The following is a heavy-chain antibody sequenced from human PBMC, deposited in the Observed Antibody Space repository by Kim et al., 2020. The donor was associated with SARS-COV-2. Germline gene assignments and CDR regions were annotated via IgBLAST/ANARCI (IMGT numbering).Heavy chain of an antibody. Sequence: GGSLRLSCAASGFTFSSYAMHWVRQAPGKGLEWVAVISYDGSNKYYADSVKGRFTISRDNSKNTLYLQMNSLRAEDTAVYYCARDRSDSVYSMDVWGQGTTVTVSS. D-gene: IGHD1-26*01. V-gene: IGHV3-30*04. CDR2: ISYDGSNK. J-gene: IGHJ6*02. CDR1: GFTFSSYA. CDR3: ARDRSDSVYSMDV.